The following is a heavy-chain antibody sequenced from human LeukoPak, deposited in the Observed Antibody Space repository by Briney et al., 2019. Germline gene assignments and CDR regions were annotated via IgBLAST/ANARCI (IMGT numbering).Heavy chain of an antibody. CDR1: GFTFSSYA. CDR2: ISGSGGST. CDR3: AKDHDGEVVPAENWFDP. V-gene: IGHV3-23*01. Sequence: GGSLRLSCAASGFTFSSYAMSWVRQAPGKGLEWVSAISGSGGSTYYADSVKGRFTISRDNSKNTLYLQMNSLRAEDTAVYYCAKDHDGEVVPAENWFDPWGQGTLVTVSS. J-gene: IGHJ5*02. D-gene: IGHD2-2*01.